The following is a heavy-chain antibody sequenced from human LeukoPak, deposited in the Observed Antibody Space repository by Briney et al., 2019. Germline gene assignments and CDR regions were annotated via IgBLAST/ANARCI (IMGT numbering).Heavy chain of an antibody. D-gene: IGHD7-27*01. CDR3: ARDVSGALDY. CDR2: ISWNSGSI. J-gene: IGHJ4*02. V-gene: IGHV3-9*01. CDR1: GFTFDDYA. Sequence: PGRSLRLSCAASGFTFDDYAMHWVRQAPGKGLEWVSGISWNSGSIGYADSVKGRFTISRDNAKNSLYLQMNSLRAEDTAVYYCARDVSGALDYWGQGTLVTVSA.